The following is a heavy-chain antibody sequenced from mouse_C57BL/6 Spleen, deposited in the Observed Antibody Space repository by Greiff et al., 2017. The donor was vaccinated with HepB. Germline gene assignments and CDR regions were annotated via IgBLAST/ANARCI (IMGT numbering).Heavy chain of an antibody. CDR1: GFTFSSYA. CDR3: AREHYGSSPYYAMDY. V-gene: IGHV5-4*01. CDR2: ISDGGSYT. D-gene: IGHD1-1*01. J-gene: IGHJ4*01. Sequence: EVKLVESGGGLVKPGGSLKLSCAASGFTFSSYAMSWVRQTPEKRLEWVATISDGGSYTYYPDNVKGRFTISRDNAKNNLYLQMSHLKSEETAMYYCAREHYGSSPYYAMDYWGQGTSVTVSS.